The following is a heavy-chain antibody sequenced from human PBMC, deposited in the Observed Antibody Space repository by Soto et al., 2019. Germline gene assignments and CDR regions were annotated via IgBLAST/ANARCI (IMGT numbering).Heavy chain of an antibody. J-gene: IGHJ6*02. CDR3: TTDLSGYDGYYYYYGMDV. Sequence: EVQLVESGGGLVKPGGSLRLSCAASGFTFSNAWMSWVRQAPGKGLEWVGRIKSKTDGGTTDYAAPVKGRFTISRDDSKNTLYLQMNSLKTEDTAVYYCTTDLSGYDGYYYYYGMDVWGQGTTVTVSS. V-gene: IGHV3-15*01. CDR2: IKSKTDGGTT. D-gene: IGHD5-12*01. CDR1: GFTFSNAW.